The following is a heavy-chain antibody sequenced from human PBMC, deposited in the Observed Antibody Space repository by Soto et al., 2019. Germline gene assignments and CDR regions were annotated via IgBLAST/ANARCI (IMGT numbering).Heavy chain of an antibody. J-gene: IGHJ5*02. D-gene: IGHD5-12*01. CDR3: ARAISGYVT. Sequence: QVQLVQSGAEVKKPGASVKVSCXAXGITFSTYAIHWVRQAPGQRLEWMGWINAGNGNTRYSQKFQGRVTLTRDTSASTAYMDLSSLRSEDTAIYYCARAISGYVTWGQGTLVTVSS. CDR2: INAGNGNT. CDR1: GITFSTYA. V-gene: IGHV1-3*01.